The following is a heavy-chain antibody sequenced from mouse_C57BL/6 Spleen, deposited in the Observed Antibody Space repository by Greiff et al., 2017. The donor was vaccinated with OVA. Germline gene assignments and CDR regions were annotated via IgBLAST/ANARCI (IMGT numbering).Heavy chain of an antibody. J-gene: IGHJ2*01. V-gene: IGHV5-9-1*02. D-gene: IGHD1-1*01. CDR2: ISSGGDYI. Sequence: EVKVEESGEGLVKPGGSLKLSCAASGFTFSSYAMSWVRQTPEKRLEWVAYISSGGDYIYYADTVKGRFTISRDNARNTLYLQMSSLKSEDTAMYYCTRGDYYGSSSFDYWGQGTTLTVSS. CDR1: GFTFSSYA. CDR3: TRGDYYGSSSFDY.